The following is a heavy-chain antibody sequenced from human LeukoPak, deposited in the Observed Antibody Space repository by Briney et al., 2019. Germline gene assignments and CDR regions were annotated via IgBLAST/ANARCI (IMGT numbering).Heavy chain of an antibody. CDR3: AKDRRGLWFGELLYSPNYFDY. D-gene: IGHD3-10*01. V-gene: IGHV3-23*01. CDR2: ISGSGGST. J-gene: IGHJ4*02. Sequence: GGSLRLSCAASGFTFSSYAMSWVRQAPGKGLEWVSAISGSGGSTYYADSVKGRFTISRHNSKNTLYLQMNSLRVEDTAVYYCAKDRRGLWFGELLYSPNYFDYWGQGTLVTVSS. CDR1: GFTFSSYA.